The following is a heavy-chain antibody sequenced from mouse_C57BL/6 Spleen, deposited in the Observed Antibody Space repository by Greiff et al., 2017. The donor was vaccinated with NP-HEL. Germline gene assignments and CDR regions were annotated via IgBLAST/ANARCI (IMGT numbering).Heavy chain of an antibody. CDR1: GYAFSSSW. Sequence: VQLQQSGPELVKPGASVKISCKASGYAFSSSWMNWVKQRPGKGLEWIGRIYPGDGDTNYNGKFKGKATLTADKSSSTAYMQRSSLTSEDSAVYFCARSRYGSYGLAYWGQGTLVTVSA. V-gene: IGHV1-82*01. J-gene: IGHJ3*01. CDR3: ARSRYGSYGLAY. D-gene: IGHD1-1*01. CDR2: IYPGDGDT.